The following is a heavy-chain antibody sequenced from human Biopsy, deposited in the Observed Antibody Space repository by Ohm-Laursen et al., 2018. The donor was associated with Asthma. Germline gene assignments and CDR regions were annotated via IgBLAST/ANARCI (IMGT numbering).Heavy chain of an antibody. CDR3: AKEVFPGWELRRGPDS. J-gene: IGHJ6*02. D-gene: IGHD1-26*01. V-gene: IGHV3-30*18. CDR2: ISFDGTNR. Sequence: SLRLSCSASGFTFSHYNMNWVRQAPGKGLDWVAVISFDGTNRNYTDSVKGRFTISRDNSKNTLHLEMNSLRAEDTAVYFCAKEVFPGWELRRGPDSWGQGTTATVSS. CDR1: GFTFSHYN.